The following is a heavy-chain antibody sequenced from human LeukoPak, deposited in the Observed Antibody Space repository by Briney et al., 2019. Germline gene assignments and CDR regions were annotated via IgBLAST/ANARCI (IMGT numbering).Heavy chain of an antibody. J-gene: IGHJ4*02. CDR2: IYHSGST. CDR1: GYSISSGYY. D-gene: IGHD3-3*01. CDR3: ARFISYYDFWSGSEDEDY. V-gene: IGHV4-38-2*01. Sequence: SEALSLTCAVSGYSISSGYYWGWIRQPPGKGLEWVGGIYHSGSTYYNPSLKSRVTISVDTSKNQFSLKLSSVTAADTAVYYCARFISYYDFWSGSEDEDYWGQGTLVTVSS.